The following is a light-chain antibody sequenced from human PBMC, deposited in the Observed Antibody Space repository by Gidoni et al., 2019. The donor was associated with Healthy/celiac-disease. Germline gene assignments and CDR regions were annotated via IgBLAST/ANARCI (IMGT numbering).Light chain of an antibody. CDR1: QSVSSSY. J-gene: IGKJ2*01. CDR3: QQYGSSPRMYT. CDR2: GAS. V-gene: IGKV3-20*01. Sequence: EFLLTQSPASLSVSPGERATLSCRASQSVSSSYLAWDQQKPCQAPRLLIYGASSRSSGIPDRFSGSGSGTDFTLTISRMEPEDFAVYYCQQYGSSPRMYTFGQGTKLEIK.